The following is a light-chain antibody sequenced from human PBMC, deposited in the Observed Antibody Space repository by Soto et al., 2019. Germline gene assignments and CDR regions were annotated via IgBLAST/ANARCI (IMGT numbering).Light chain of an antibody. J-gene: IGKJ4*01. CDR1: QGIGDT. CDR3: QPYNSWPLT. CDR2: DTS. V-gene: IGKV3-15*01. Sequence: EVVMRLSPATLSVSPGEGATRSCRASQGIGDTLAWYQHKPGQTPRLLIDDTSTSATGVPTRFSGSRSGAEFTLTINSLQSEDFAVYYCQPYNSWPLTFGGGTKVDIK.